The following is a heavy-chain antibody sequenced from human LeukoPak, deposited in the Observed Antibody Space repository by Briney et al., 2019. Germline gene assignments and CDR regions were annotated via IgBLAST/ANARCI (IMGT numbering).Heavy chain of an antibody. CDR3: ARSSYSSSSSV. CDR2: INSDGSEG. D-gene: IGHD6-6*01. V-gene: IGHV3-7*03. Sequence: GGSLRLSCAVSGFTFSGFWMSWSRQAPGKGLEWVASINSDGSEGYYANVVKGRFTISRDNAKNSLYLQINSLRAEDTAVYYCARSSYSSSSSVWGQGTMVTVSS. J-gene: IGHJ3*01. CDR1: GFTFSGFW.